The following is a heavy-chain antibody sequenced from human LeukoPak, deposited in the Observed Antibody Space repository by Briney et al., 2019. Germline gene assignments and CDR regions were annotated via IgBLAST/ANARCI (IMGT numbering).Heavy chain of an antibody. D-gene: IGHD2-2*01. Sequence: GGPVRLSCAASGFTFSRYAMCGPGQAPGKALEWVSAISSSYGSTYTEDYLTKRSSISRYNSTTTMYLHMNSMRAEATAVYYCAKERYRSSTSCYADYWGQGTLGTGSS. CDR1: GFTFSRYA. J-gene: IGHJ4*02. CDR2: ISSSYGST. CDR3: AKERYRSSTSCYADY. V-gene: IGHV3-23*01.